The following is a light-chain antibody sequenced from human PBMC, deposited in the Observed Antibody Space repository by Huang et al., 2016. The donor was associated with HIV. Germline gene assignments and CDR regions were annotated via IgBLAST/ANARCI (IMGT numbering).Light chain of an antibody. CDR1: QSLVHSDGNTY. V-gene: IGKV2-30*02. CDR2: KVS. J-gene: IGKJ4*01. Sequence: DVVMPQSPLSLPVTLGQPASISCRSSQSLVHSDGNTYLNWFHQRPGQSPRRLIYKVSNRDSGVPDRFSGSGSGTAFTLKFSSVEAEDVGVYYCMQGTHWPLTFGGGTKVEIK. CDR3: MQGTHWPLT.